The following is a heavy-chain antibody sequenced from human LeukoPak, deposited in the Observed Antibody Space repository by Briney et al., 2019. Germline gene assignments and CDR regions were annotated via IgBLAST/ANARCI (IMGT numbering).Heavy chain of an antibody. J-gene: IGHJ4*02. Sequence: PGRSLRLSCAASGFTFSSYAMHWVRQAPGKGLEWVAVISYDGSNKYYADSVKGRFTISRDNSKNTLYLQMNSLRAEDTAVYYCASDQGDSSGYYLYYFDYWGQGTLVTVSS. D-gene: IGHD3-22*01. CDR3: ASDQGDSSGYYLYYFDY. V-gene: IGHV3-30-3*01. CDR1: GFTFSSYA. CDR2: ISYDGSNK.